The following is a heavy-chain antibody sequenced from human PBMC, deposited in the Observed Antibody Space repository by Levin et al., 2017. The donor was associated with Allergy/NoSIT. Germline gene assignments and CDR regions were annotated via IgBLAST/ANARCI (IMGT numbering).Heavy chain of an antibody. CDR3: VRAQTGYVSPFDF. D-gene: IGHD3-9*01. CDR1: GGSTRLGGYY. J-gene: IGHJ4*02. V-gene: IGHV4-31*03. Sequence: PSETLSLTCSVSGGSTRLGGYYWGWIRQHPVKGLEWLGYIYYIGETFYNPSVESRLVISHDTSENQFSLKLTSLPAADTAVYYCVRAQTGYVSPFDFWGPGTLVTVSS. CDR2: IYYIGET.